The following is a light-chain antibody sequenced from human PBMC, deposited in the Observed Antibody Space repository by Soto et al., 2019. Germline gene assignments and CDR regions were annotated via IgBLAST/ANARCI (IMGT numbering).Light chain of an antibody. CDR3: QHYNNWPPIT. Sequence: EIVMTQSPATLSVSPGERATLSCRASQSVAGNLAWYQQKPGQAPRLLIYGASTRATGIPARFSGSGSGPEFTLTISSLQSEDFSVYYCQHYNNWPPITFGQGTKLEIK. CDR1: QSVAGN. CDR2: GAS. J-gene: IGKJ2*01. V-gene: IGKV3-15*01.